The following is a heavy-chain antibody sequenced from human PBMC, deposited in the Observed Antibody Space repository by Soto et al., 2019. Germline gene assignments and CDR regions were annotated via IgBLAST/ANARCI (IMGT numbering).Heavy chain of an antibody. CDR1: GGSVSNDNYF. CDR3: ARELLFGGNFVDF. CDR2: VYYSGGT. J-gene: IGHJ4*02. D-gene: IGHD2-21*02. V-gene: IGHV4-61*01. Sequence: QVQLQESGPGLVKPSETLSLICTVSGGSVSNDNYFWSWIRQPPGKGLEWIGYVYYSGGTNYNPSLKSGVTISVDSSKHQFTVKLPSVTAVDPAGYYCARELLFGGNFVDFWGQGILVTVSS.